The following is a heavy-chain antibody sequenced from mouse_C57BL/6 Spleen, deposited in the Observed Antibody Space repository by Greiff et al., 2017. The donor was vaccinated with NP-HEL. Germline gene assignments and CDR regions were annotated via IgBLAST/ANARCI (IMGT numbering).Heavy chain of an antibody. CDR1: GYSFTSYY. Sequence: VQLQQSGPELVKPGASVKISCKASGYSFTSYYIHWVKQRPGQGLEWIGWIYPGSGNTKYNEKFKDKATLTADTSSSTAYMQLSSLTSEDSAVYYCARRPYGRAMDYWGQGTSVTVSS. D-gene: IGHD1-1*01. J-gene: IGHJ4*01. CDR2: IYPGSGNT. V-gene: IGHV1-66*01. CDR3: ARRPYGRAMDY.